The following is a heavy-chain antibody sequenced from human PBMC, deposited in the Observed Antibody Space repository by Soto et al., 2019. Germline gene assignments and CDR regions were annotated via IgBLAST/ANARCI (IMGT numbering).Heavy chain of an antibody. J-gene: IGHJ4*02. CDR2: INPNNGGT. V-gene: IGHV1-2*02. Sequence: ASVEVSYKXSRYTSTCHYMHWVRQAPEQGLEWMGWINPNNGGTNYAQRFQGRVTMTRDTSISTAYMELSSLRSDDTVVYCCPRGAGYCSGGTCYSFDYWGQGTLVTVSS. CDR1: RYTSTCHY. D-gene: IGHD2-15*01. CDR3: PRGAGYCSGGTCYSFDY.